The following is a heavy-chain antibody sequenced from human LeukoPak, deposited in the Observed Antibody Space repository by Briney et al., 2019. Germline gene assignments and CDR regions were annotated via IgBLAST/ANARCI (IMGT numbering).Heavy chain of an antibody. V-gene: IGHV1-69*13. Sequence: SVKVSCKASGGTFSSYAISWVRQAPGQGLEWMGGIIPIFGTANYAQKFQGRVTITADESASTAYIELSSLRSEDTAVYYCARGERGYSYGHLDYWGQGTLVTVSS. CDR1: GGTFSSYA. J-gene: IGHJ4*02. CDR2: IIPIFGTA. CDR3: ARGERGYSYGHLDY. D-gene: IGHD5-18*01.